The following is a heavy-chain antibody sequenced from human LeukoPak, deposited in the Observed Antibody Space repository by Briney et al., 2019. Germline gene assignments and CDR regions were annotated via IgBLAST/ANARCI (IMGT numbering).Heavy chain of an antibody. CDR1: GGTFSSYA. J-gene: IGHJ6*03. CDR3: ARDPTSEGPGYYYYYMDV. V-gene: IGHV1-69*05. Sequence: ASVKVSCKASGGTFSSYAISWVRQAPGQGFEWMGRIIPIFGTANYAQKFQGRVTITTDESTSTAYMELSSLRSEDTAVYYCARDPTSEGPGYYYYYMDVWGKGTTVTVSS. CDR2: IIPIFGTA.